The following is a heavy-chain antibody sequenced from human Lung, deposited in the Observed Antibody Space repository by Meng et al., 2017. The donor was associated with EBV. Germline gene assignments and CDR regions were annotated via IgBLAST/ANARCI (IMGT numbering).Heavy chain of an antibody. J-gene: IGHJ4*02. D-gene: IGHD2-21*02. Sequence: QVHLQESCPRLVKPSPTLSLTCTVSGGSISSGGYYWSWIRPHPGKGLEWIGYIYYSGSTYYNPSLKSRVTISVDTSKNQFSLKLSSVTAADTAVYYCAINGGDLLFDYWGQGTLVTVSS. V-gene: IGHV4-31*03. CDR3: AINGGDLLFDY. CDR2: IYYSGST. CDR1: GGSISSGGYY.